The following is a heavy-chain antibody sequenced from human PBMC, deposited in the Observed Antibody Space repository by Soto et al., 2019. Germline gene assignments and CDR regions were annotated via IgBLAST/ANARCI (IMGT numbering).Heavy chain of an antibody. CDR2: ISAYNGNT. D-gene: IGHD2-15*01. CDR1: GYTFTSYG. CDR3: ANLVGYCSGGSCYGTRSWFDP. J-gene: IGHJ5*02. V-gene: IGHV1-18*01. Sequence: ASVKVSCKASGYTFTSYGISWVRQAPGQGLEWMGWISAYNGNTNYAQKLQGRVTMTTDTSTSTAYMELRSLRSDDTAVYYCANLVGYCSGGSCYGTRSWFDPWGQGTLVTVSS.